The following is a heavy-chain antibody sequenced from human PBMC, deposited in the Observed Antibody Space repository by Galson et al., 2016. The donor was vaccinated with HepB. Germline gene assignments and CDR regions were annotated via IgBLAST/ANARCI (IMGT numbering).Heavy chain of an antibody. Sequence: PALVKPTQTLTLTCTFSGFSLTTSGVGVGWIRQPPGKTLEWLTLIFRDDDKRYNPSLKSRLTIAKDSSENQVVLRMTNVDPVDTATYYCAHFYYGLDVWGQGTAVTVSS. CDR2: IFRDDDK. CDR3: AHFYYGLDV. J-gene: IGHJ6*02. V-gene: IGHV2-5*02. CDR1: GFSLTTSGVG.